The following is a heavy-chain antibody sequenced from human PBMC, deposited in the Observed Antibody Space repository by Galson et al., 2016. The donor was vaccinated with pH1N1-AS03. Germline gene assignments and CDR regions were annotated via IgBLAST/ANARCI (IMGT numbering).Heavy chain of an antibody. J-gene: IGHJ4*02. CDR3: AKDNRDFAYDY. CDR1: GFSFRDYW. D-gene: IGHD2/OR15-2a*01. CDR2: ISPDGSAT. V-gene: IGHV3-74*01. Sequence: SLRLSCAASGFSFRDYWMHWVRHAPGKGMLLVSRISPDGSATYYVDSVKGRFTVSRDNAKNTLYLQMNSLTAEDTAVYYCAKDNRDFAYDYWGQGTLVTVSS.